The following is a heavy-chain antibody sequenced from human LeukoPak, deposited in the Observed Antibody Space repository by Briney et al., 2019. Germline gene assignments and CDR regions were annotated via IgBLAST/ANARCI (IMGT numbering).Heavy chain of an antibody. D-gene: IGHD3-9*01. V-gene: IGHV3-66*01. Sequence: GGSLRLSCAASGFTVSRNYMSWVRQAPGKGLEWVSVIYSGGGTYYADSVRGRFTISRDNSKNTLYLQMNTLRAEDTAVYYCAKDTMFYDILTGYPHFDYWGQGTLVTVSS. CDR3: AKDTMFYDILTGYPHFDY. CDR1: GFTVSRNY. J-gene: IGHJ4*02. CDR2: IYSGGGT.